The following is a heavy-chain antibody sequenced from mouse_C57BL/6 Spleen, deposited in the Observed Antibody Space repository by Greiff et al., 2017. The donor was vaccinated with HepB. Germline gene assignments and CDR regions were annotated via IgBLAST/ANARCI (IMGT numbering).Heavy chain of an antibody. D-gene: IGHD1-1*01. CDR1: GYAFSSSW. V-gene: IGHV1-82*01. Sequence: VQLQQSGPELVKPGASVKISCKASGYAFSSSWMNWVKQRPGKGLEWIGRIYPGDGDTNYNGKFKGKAKLTADKSSSTAYMQLSSLTSEDSAVYFCARYYYGSSFDYWGQGNTLTVSS. CDR3: ARYYYGSSFDY. CDR2: IYPGDGDT. J-gene: IGHJ2*01.